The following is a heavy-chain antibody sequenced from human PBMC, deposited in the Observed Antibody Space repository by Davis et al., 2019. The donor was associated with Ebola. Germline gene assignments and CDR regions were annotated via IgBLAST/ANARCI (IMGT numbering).Heavy chain of an antibody. J-gene: IGHJ3*02. CDR3: AKDKNYDFWSGYPHDAFDI. D-gene: IGHD3-3*01. Sequence: PGGSLRPSCAASGFTFSSCAMSWVRQAPGKGLEWVSAISGSGGSTYYADSVKGRFTISRDNSKNTLYLQMNSLRAEDTAIYYCAKDKNYDFWSGYPHDAFDIWGQGTMVTVSS. CDR2: ISGSGGST. V-gene: IGHV3-23*01. CDR1: GFTFSSCA.